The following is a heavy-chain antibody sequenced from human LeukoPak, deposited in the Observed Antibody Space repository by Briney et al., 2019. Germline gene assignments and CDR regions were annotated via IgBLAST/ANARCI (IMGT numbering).Heavy chain of an antibody. D-gene: IGHD5-12*01. J-gene: IGHJ4*02. Sequence: MPSETLSLTCNVSGASFSGYYWSWIRQSPGKGLEWIGEINHSGSTNYNPSLKSRVTMSVDKSKQQFSLRLTSVTAADTAVFYCARRGRWLRTIDFWGQGTLVTVSS. CDR2: INHSGST. CDR3: ARRGRWLRTIDF. V-gene: IGHV4-34*01. CDR1: GASFSGYY.